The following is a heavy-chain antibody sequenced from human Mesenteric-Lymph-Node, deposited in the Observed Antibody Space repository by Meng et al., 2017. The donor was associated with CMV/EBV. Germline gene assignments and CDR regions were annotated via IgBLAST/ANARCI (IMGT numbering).Heavy chain of an antibody. CDR3: ARDPSCSSTSCKIYYYYYGMDV. V-gene: IGHV3-21*01. CDR2: ISSSSSYI. Sequence: GGSLRLSCAASGFTFSNYAMSWVRQAPGKGLEWVSSISSSSSYIYYADSVKGRFTISRDNAKNSLYLQMNSLRAEATAVYYCARDPSCSSTSCKIYYYYYGMDVWGQGTTVTVSS. J-gene: IGHJ6*02. D-gene: IGHD2-2*01. CDR1: GFTFSNYA.